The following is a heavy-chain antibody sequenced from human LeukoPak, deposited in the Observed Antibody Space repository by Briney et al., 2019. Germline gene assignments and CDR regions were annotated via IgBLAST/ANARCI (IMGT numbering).Heavy chain of an antibody. CDR2: IIPIFGTA. Sequence: SVEVSCKASGGTFSSYAISWVRQAPGQGLEWMGGIIPIFGTANYAQKFQGRVTITADESTSTAYMELSSLRSEDTAVYYCARERVGAATYFDYWGQGTLVTVSS. J-gene: IGHJ4*02. V-gene: IGHV1-69*13. CDR1: GGTFSSYA. D-gene: IGHD1-26*01. CDR3: ARERVGAATYFDY.